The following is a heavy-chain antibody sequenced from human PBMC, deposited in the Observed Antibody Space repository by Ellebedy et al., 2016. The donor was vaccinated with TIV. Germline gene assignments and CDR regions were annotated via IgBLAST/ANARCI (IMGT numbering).Heavy chain of an antibody. V-gene: IGHV3-23*01. CDR1: GFTFSSYV. Sequence: GGSLRLXCTASGFTFSSYVMSWVRQAPGKGLKWVSGISRSGDSTYYADSVKGRFTISRDNPKNTLYLQMNSLRAEDTAVYYCAKDRDDDGDYVFDSWGQGILVTVSS. CDR2: ISRSGDST. J-gene: IGHJ4*02. CDR3: AKDRDDDGDYVFDS. D-gene: IGHD4-17*01.